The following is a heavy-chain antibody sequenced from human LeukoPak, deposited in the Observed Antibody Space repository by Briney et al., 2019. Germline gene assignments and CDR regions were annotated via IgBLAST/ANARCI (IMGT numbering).Heavy chain of an antibody. J-gene: IGHJ4*02. Sequence: GRSLRLSCAASGFTFSSYGMHWVRQAPGKGLEWVAVIWYDGSNKYYADSVKGRFTISRDNSKNTLYLQMNSLRAEDTAVYYCARDSPLGIAVAGPPFDYWGQGTLVTVSS. CDR2: IWYDGSNK. V-gene: IGHV3-33*01. CDR3: ARDSPLGIAVAGPPFDY. CDR1: GFTFSSYG. D-gene: IGHD6-19*01.